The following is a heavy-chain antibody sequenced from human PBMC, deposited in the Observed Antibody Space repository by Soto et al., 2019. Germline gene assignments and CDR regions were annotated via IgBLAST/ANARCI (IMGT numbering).Heavy chain of an antibody. CDR1: GFTVSSNY. D-gene: IGHD5-18*01. CDR3: ARGRTWIQLWRPHRPTNFDY. J-gene: IGHJ4*02. Sequence: GGSLRLSCAASGFTVSSNYMSWVRQAPGKGLEWVSVIYSGGSTYYADSVKGRFTISRDNSKNTLYLQMNSLRAEDTAVYYCARGRTWIQLWRPHRPTNFDYWGQGTLVTVSS. CDR2: IYSGGST. V-gene: IGHV3-53*01.